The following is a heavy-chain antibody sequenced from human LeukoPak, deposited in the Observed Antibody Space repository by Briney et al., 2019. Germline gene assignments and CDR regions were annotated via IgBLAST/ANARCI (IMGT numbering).Heavy chain of an antibody. CDR2: ISSSSSYI. Sequence: GGSLRLSCAASGFTFSSYSMDWVRQAPGKGLGWVSSISSSSSYIYYADSVKGRFTISRDNAKNSLYLQMNSLKAEDTAVYYCARCRYNSYFDYWGQGTLVTVSS. D-gene: IGHD1-1*01. J-gene: IGHJ4*02. V-gene: IGHV3-21*01. CDR1: GFTFSSYS. CDR3: ARCRYNSYFDY.